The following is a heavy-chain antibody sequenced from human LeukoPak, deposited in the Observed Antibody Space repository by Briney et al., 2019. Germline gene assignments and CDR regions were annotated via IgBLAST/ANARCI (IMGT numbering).Heavy chain of an antibody. Sequence: PSETLSLTCAVYGGSFSGYYWSWIRQPPGKGLEWIGEINHSGSTNYNPSLKSRVTISVDTSKNQFSLKLSSVTAADTAVYYCARLTKLPQTLRTPKFDPWGQGTLVTVSS. CDR2: INHSGST. CDR1: GGSFSGYY. D-gene: IGHD1-1*01. CDR3: ARLTKLPQTLRTPKFDP. J-gene: IGHJ5*02. V-gene: IGHV4-34*01.